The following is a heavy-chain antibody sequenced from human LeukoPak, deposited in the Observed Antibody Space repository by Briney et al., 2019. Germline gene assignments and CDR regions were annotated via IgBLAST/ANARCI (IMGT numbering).Heavy chain of an antibody. Sequence: PGGSLRLSCAASGFTFSSYDMHWVRQATGKGLEWVSTIGTVGDTYYPGSVRGRFTISRENAKNSVYLQMNSLRAGDTAVYYCARDLEWRYDGSGYYLDYWGQGTLVTVSS. V-gene: IGHV3-13*01. CDR1: GFTFSSYD. D-gene: IGHD3-22*01. CDR3: ARDLEWRYDGSGYYLDY. CDR2: IGTVGDT. J-gene: IGHJ4*02.